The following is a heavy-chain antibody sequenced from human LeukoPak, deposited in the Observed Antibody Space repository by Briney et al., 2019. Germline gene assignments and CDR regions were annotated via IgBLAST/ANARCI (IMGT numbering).Heavy chain of an antibody. D-gene: IGHD5-12*01. J-gene: IGHJ4*02. CDR3: ARDGYSGYDTFDY. CDR2: IRYDGSNK. CDR1: GFTFSSYG. Sequence: GGSLRLSCAASGFTFSSYGMHWVRQAPGKGLEWVAFIRYDGSNKYYADSVKGRFTISRDNSKNTLYLQMNSLRAEDTAVYYCARDGYSGYDTFDYWGQGTLVTVSS. V-gene: IGHV3-30*02.